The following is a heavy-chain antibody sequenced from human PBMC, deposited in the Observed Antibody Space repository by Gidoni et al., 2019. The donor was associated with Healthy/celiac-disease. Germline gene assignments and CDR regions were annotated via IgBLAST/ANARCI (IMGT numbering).Heavy chain of an antibody. V-gene: IGHV3-30-3*01. CDR1: GFTFSRYA. D-gene: IGHD6-13*01. J-gene: IGHJ6*02. CDR2: ISYDGSNK. Sequence: QVQLVESGGGVVQPGRSLRLSCAASGFTFSRYAMHWVRQAPGKGLEWVAVISYDGSNKYYADSVKGRFTISRDNSKNTLYLQMNSLRAEDTAVYYCARDGSGGSSWLLYYYYGMDVWGQGTTVTVSS. CDR3: ARDGSGGSSWLLYYYYGMDV.